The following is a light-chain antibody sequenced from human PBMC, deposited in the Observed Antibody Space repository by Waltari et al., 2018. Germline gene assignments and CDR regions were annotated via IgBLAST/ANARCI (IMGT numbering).Light chain of an antibody. Sequence: QSALTQPASVSGSPGQSITISWTGTSSDVGSYNPVSWYQDHPGQGPKVIIYDVSDRPSGVSARFSGSKSGNTASLTISGLQAEDEADYYCSSQSSNNVVLFGGGTKVTVL. CDR3: SSQSSNNVVL. CDR1: SSDVGSYNP. J-gene: IGLJ3*02. V-gene: IGLV2-14*03. CDR2: DVS.